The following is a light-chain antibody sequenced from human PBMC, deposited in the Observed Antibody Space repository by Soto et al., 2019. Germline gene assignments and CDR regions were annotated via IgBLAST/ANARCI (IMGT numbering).Light chain of an antibody. V-gene: IGLV7-43*01. J-gene: IGLJ1*01. CDR1: TGAVTSGHY. Sequence: QSVVTQEPSLTVSPGGTVTLTCASSTGAVTSGHYPNWFQQKPGQAPRALIYSTDNKHSWTPARFSGSLLGGKAALTLSAVQSEDEAEYFCLLYYGGAYVFGTGTKLTVL. CDR2: STD. CDR3: LLYYGGAYV.